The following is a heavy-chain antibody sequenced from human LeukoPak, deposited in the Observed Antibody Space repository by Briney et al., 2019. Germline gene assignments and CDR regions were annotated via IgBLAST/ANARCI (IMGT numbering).Heavy chain of an antibody. Sequence: SETLSLTCTVSGGSISSYYWSWIRQPPGKGLEWIGYIHYSGSTKYNPSLKSRVTISVDTSKNQFSLKLSSVTAADTAVYYCARGHSSSWYYFDYWGQGTLVTVSS. CDR2: IHYSGST. CDR3: ARGHSSSWYYFDY. D-gene: IGHD6-13*01. V-gene: IGHV4-59*12. CDR1: GGSISSYY. J-gene: IGHJ4*02.